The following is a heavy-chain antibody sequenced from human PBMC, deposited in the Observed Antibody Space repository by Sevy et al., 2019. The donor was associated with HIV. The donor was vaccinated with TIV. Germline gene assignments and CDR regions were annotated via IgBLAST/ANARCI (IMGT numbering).Heavy chain of an antibody. D-gene: IGHD3-22*01. CDR2: ISGSGGST. Sequence: GGSLRLSCAASGFTFSSYAMSWVRQAPGKGLEWVSAISGSGGSTYYADSVKGRFTISRDNSKNTLYLQMNSLRAEDRAVYYCAKDVYYDSSGYFSGAFDIWGQGTMVTVSS. V-gene: IGHV3-23*01. CDR3: AKDVYYDSSGYFSGAFDI. CDR1: GFTFSSYA. J-gene: IGHJ3*02.